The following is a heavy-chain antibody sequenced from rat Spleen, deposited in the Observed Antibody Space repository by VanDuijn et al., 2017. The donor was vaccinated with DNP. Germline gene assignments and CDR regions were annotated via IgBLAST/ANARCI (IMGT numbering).Heavy chain of an antibody. V-gene: IGHV5-25*01. CDR3: ARRRRGYYARDA. J-gene: IGHJ4*01. D-gene: IGHD1-11*01. Sequence: EVQLVESGGGLVQPGRSLKLSCAASGFTFSNYDMAWVRQAPTKGLEWVASISTSGGSTYYRDSVKGRFTVSRDNAKSTRYLQMDSLRSEDTANYYCARRRRGYYARDAWGQGTSVTVSS. CDR2: ISTSGGST. CDR1: GFTFSNYD.